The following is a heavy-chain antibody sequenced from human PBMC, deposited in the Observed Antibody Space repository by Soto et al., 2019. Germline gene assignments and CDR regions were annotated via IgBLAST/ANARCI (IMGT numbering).Heavy chain of an antibody. CDR1: GGSISSGDYY. CDR3: ARHPRGKWVDH. Sequence: QVQLQESGPGLVKPSQTLSLICTVSGGSISSGDYYWSWIRQPPGMALEWIAYIYYSGNTYYNPSLQSRVTISVDTSKNQFSLRLSSLTASDTAVYYCARHPRGKWVDHWGQGILVTVSS. J-gene: IGHJ4*02. V-gene: IGHV4-30-4*01. D-gene: IGHD2-8*01. CDR2: IYYSGNT.